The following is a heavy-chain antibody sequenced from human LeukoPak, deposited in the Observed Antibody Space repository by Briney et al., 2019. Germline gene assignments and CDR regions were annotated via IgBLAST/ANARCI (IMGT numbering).Heavy chain of an antibody. Sequence: GGSLRPSCAASRFTFSSYAMSWVRQAPGKGLEWVSAISGSGGSTYYTDSVKGRFTISRDNSKNTLYLQMNSLRAEDTAVYYCAKDRWEPYYFDYWGQGTLVTVSS. CDR1: RFTFSSYA. V-gene: IGHV3-23*01. CDR3: AKDRWEPYYFDY. CDR2: ISGSGGST. J-gene: IGHJ4*02. D-gene: IGHD1-26*01.